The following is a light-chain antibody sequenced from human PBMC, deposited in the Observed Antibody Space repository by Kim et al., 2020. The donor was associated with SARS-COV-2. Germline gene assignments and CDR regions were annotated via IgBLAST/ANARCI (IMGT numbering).Light chain of an antibody. CDR3: SSYSSSSTLV. CDR2: DVT. Sequence: GQSITIPCTRSNIGVGGYNYVSWYQQYPHKVPRLMIYDVTNRPSGVSNRFSGSKSGNTASLTISGLRAEDEAVYYCSSYSSSSTLVFGGGTKLTVL. CDR1: NIGVGGYNY. J-gene: IGLJ2*01. V-gene: IGLV2-14*03.